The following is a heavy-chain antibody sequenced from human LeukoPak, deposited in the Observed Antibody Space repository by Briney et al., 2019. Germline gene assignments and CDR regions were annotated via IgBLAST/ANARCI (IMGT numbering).Heavy chain of an antibody. V-gene: IGHV4-39*01. CDR3: AGRFLEWLLDY. CDR1: GDSISSSSYC. J-gene: IGHJ4*02. Sequence: SETLSLTCAVSGDSISSSSYCWGWIRQPPGKGLEWIGTICYSGNTYYNPSLKSRVTISVDTSKNQFSLKLSSVTAADTAVYYCAGRFLEWLLDYWGQGTLVTVSS. CDR2: ICYSGNT. D-gene: IGHD3-3*01.